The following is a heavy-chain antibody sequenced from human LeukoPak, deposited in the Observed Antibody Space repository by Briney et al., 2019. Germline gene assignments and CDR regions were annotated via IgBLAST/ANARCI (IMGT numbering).Heavy chain of an antibody. CDR1: SGSISSYY. Sequence: PSETLSLTCTVSSGSISSYYWSWIRQPPGKGLEWIGYIYYSGSTNYNPSLKSRVTISVDTSKNQFSLKLSSVTAADTAVYYCAREGCSSTSCYGYYYMDVWGKGTTVTVSS. CDR3: AREGCSSTSCYGYYYMDV. V-gene: IGHV4-59*01. CDR2: IYYSGST. J-gene: IGHJ6*03. D-gene: IGHD2-2*01.